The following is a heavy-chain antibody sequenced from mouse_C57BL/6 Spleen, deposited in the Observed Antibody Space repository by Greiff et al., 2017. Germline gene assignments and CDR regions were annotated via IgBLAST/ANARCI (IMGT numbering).Heavy chain of an antibody. D-gene: IGHD1-1*01. CDR2: INPSSGYT. Sequence: VMLVESGAELARPGASVKMSCKASGYTFTSYTMHWVKQRPGQGLEWIGSINPSSGYTKYNQKFKDKATLTADKSSSTAYMQLSSLTSEDSAVYYCARDYGSSPYYAMDYWGQGTSVTVSS. CDR3: ARDYGSSPYYAMDY. V-gene: IGHV1-4*01. CDR1: GYTFTSYT. J-gene: IGHJ4*01.